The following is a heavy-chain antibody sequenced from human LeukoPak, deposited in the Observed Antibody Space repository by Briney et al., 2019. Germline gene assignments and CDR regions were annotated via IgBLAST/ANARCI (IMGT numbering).Heavy chain of an antibody. CDR3: ARHEANYPDASGKFYVGRIFEY. CDR1: GGSISSSKW. V-gene: IGHV4-4*02. CDR2: IYHSGST. Sequence: PSETLSLTCAVSGGSISSSKWWSWVRQPPGKGLEWIGEIYHSGSTKYNPSLKSRVTILEDKSKNQFSLKLSSVTAADTAVYYCARHEANYPDASGKFYVGRIFEYWGQGTLVTVSS. J-gene: IGHJ4*02. D-gene: IGHD4-23*01.